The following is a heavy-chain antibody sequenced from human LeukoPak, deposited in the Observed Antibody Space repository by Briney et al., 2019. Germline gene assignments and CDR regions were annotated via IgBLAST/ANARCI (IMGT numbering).Heavy chain of an antibody. CDR3: AKAHDYGDYAGFDY. CDR1: GFTFSSHG. V-gene: IGHV3-9*01. Sequence: PGGSLRLSCAASGFTFSSHGMNWVRQAPGKGLEWVSGISWNSGNIAYADSVKGRFTISRDSAKTSLYLQINNLRAEDTALYYCAKAHDYGDYAGFDYWGQGTLVSVSS. D-gene: IGHD4-17*01. J-gene: IGHJ4*02. CDR2: ISWNSGNI.